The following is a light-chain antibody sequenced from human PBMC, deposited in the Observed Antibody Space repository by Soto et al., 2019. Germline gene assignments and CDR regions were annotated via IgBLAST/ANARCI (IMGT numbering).Light chain of an antibody. J-gene: IGLJ3*02. V-gene: IGLV2-14*01. Sequence: QSALTQPASVSGSPGQSITISCTGTSSDVGCYNYVSWYQQHPGKAPKLMIYDVSNRPSGISNRFSGSKSGNTASLTISGLQAEDEADYYCSSYTSSSTGVFGGGTKLTLL. CDR3: SSYTSSSTGV. CDR1: SSDVGCYNY. CDR2: DVS.